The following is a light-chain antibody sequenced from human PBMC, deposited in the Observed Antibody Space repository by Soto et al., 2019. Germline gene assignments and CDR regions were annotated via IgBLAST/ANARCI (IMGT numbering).Light chain of an antibody. Sequence: SYELTQPPSVSVSPGQTARITCSGDALSKQYAYWYQQKPGQAPVLVIYKDSERPSGIPERFSGSSSGTTVTLTINGVQAEDEADYFCQSPDSRGTYVVFGGGTKLTVL. CDR3: QSPDSRGTYVV. V-gene: IGLV3-25*02. CDR2: KDS. J-gene: IGLJ2*01. CDR1: ALSKQY.